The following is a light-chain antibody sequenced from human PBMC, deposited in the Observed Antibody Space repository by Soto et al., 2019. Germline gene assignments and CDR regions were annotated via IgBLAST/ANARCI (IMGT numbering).Light chain of an antibody. CDR3: GSYTRSTTLSV. CDR1: SSDVGGFDY. J-gene: IGLJ2*01. Sequence: QSVLTQPASVSGSPGQSITISCTGTSSDVGGFDYVSWYQHHPGKAPKLMIYDVTDRPSGVSNRFSGSKSGNTASLTISGLQAEDEADYYCGSYTRSTTLSVFGGGTKLTVL. V-gene: IGLV2-14*03. CDR2: DVT.